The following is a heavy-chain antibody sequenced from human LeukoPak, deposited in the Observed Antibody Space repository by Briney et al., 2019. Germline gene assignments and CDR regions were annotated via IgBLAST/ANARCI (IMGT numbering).Heavy chain of an antibody. Sequence: GGSLRLSCAASGFTFDDYAMHWVRQAPGKGLEWVSLISWDGGSTYYADSVKGRFTISRDNSKNSLYLQMNSLRAEDTALYYCAKDRSPRGSGSYSWENYFDYWGQGTLVTVSS. CDR3: AKDRSPRGSGSYSWENYFDY. J-gene: IGHJ4*02. V-gene: IGHV3-43D*03. CDR1: GFTFDDYA. CDR2: ISWDGGST. D-gene: IGHD3-10*01.